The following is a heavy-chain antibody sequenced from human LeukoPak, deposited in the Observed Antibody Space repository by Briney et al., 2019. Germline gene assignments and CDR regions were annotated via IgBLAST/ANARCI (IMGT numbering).Heavy chain of an antibody. CDR2: ISYDGSNK. D-gene: IGHD2-8*02. J-gene: IGHJ4*02. CDR3: AREEGLVLDY. V-gene: IGHV3-30*19. CDR1: GFTFSRYG. Sequence: PGGSLRLSCVASGFTFSRYGVHWVRQAPGKGLEWVAVISYDGSNKYYADSVKGRFTISRDYSKNTLYLQMNSLRAEDTAVYYCAREEGLVLDYWGQGTLVTVSS.